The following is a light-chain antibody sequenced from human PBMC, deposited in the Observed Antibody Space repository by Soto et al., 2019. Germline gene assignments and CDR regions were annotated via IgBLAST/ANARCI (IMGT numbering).Light chain of an antibody. J-gene: IGKJ5*01. Sequence: DIEMTQSPSTLAASVVDRFAITCRASQTIRRRLAWYQQKPGEAPKLLISIASILQSGVPSRFSGSGSGTDFVLTISSLQPEDSATYYCQQLDSMPITFGQGTRLEIK. V-gene: IGKV1-5*01. CDR3: QQLDSMPIT. CDR1: QTIRRR. CDR2: IAS.